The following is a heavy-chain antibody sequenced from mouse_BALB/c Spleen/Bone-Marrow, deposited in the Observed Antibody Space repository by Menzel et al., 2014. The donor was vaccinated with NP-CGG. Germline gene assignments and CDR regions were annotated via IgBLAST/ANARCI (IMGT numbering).Heavy chain of an antibody. CDR1: GFTFSSFG. CDR2: ISSGSSTI. CDR3: TRDVPLYDVGYFDY. J-gene: IGHJ2*01. D-gene: IGHD2-14*01. V-gene: IGHV5-17*02. Sequence: EVQGVESGGGLVQPGGSRKLSCAASGFTFSSFGMHWVRQAPEKGLEWVAYISSGSSTIYYADTVKGRFTISRDNTKNTLFLQMTSQRSEDTAMYYCTRDVPLYDVGYFDYWGQGTTLTGSS.